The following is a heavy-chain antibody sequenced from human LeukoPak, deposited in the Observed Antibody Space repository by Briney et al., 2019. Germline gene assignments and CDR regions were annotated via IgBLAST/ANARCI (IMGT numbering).Heavy chain of an antibody. CDR1: GFIFSTYD. V-gene: IGHV3-30-3*01. Sequence: GGSLRLSCAASGFIFSTYDMHWVRQAPGKGLEWVAVISREGGIAYHADSVKGRFTISRDNSKNTLYLQMNSLRTDDTAVYYCARHFTTGSIDHWGQGNLVTVSS. J-gene: IGHJ4*02. CDR2: ISREGGIA. CDR3: ARHFTTGSIDH. D-gene: IGHD3-9*01.